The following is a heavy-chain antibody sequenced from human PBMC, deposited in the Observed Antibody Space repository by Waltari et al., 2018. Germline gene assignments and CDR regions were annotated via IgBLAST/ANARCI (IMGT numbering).Heavy chain of an antibody. CDR2: IWYDVSNK. CDR1: GFTFSSYG. D-gene: IGHD3-16*01. J-gene: IGHJ6*03. Sequence: QVQLVESGGGVVQPGRSLRLSCAASGFTFSSYGMHWVRQAPGKGLEWVAVIWYDVSNKYYADSVKGRFTISRDNSKNTLYLQMSSLRAEDTAMYYCAKSRGPYYYYYMDVWGKGTTVTVSS. V-gene: IGHV3-30*18. CDR3: AKSRGPYYYYYMDV.